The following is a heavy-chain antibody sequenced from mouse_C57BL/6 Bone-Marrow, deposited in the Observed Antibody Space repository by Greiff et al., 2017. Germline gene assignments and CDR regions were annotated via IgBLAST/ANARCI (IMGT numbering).Heavy chain of an antibody. CDR1: GYSFTSYY. J-gene: IGHJ3*01. V-gene: IGHV1-66*01. Sequence: QVQLQQSGPELVKPGASVKISCKASGYSFTSYYIHWVKQRPGQGLEWIGWIYPGSGNTKYNEKFKGKATLTADTSSSTAHMQLSSLTSEDSAVYYCETAWFAYWGQGTLVTVSA. CDR3: ETAWFAY. CDR2: IYPGSGNT.